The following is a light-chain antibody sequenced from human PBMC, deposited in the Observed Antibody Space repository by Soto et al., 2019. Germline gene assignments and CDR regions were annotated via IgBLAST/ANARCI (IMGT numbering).Light chain of an antibody. Sequence: IQMTQSPSTLSASVGDRVTITCRASQTISTLLAWYQQRPGKAPNLLIYKASSLESGVPSRFSGSGSGTEFTLTISSLQPDDFATYFCQQYSTYPWTFGQGTKVDIK. V-gene: IGKV1-5*03. CDR2: KAS. CDR3: QQYSTYPWT. CDR1: QTISTL. J-gene: IGKJ1*01.